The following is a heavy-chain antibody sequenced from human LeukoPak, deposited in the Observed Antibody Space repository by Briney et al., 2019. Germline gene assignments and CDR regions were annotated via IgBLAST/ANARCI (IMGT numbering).Heavy chain of an antibody. D-gene: IGHD3-16*02. Sequence: GESLKISCKGSGYSFTSYWIGWVRQMPGKGLEWMGIIYPGDSDTRYSPSFQGQVTIAADKSNSTAYLQWSSLKASDTAMYYCARLPRRGHIVNYYYYGMDVWGQGTTVTVSS. CDR3: ARLPRRGHIVNYYYYGMDV. CDR1: GYSFTSYW. CDR2: IYPGDSDT. J-gene: IGHJ6*02. V-gene: IGHV5-51*01.